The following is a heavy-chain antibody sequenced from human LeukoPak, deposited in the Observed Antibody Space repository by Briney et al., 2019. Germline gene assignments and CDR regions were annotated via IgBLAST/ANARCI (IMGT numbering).Heavy chain of an antibody. J-gene: IGHJ4*02. Sequence: GGSLRLSCAASGFTVSSNYMSWVRQAPGNGLEWVSVIYSGGSTYYADSVKGRFTISRDNSKNTLYLQMNSLRAEDTAVYYCASTAGYSSGWYSWGQGTLVTVSS. V-gene: IGHV3-53*01. CDR1: GFTVSSNY. CDR2: IYSGGST. D-gene: IGHD6-19*01. CDR3: ASTAGYSSGWYS.